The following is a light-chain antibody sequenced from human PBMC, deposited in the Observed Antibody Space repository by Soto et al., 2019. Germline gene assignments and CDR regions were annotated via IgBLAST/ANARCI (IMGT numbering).Light chain of an antibody. CDR1: SGDVGGYNY. Sequence: QSALTQPASVSGSPGQSITISCTGTSGDVGGYNYVSWYQQYPGKAPKLIIYEVTNRPSAISNRFSASKSGNTASLTISGLQAEDEADYYCSSYTNTDTLVVFGTGTKLTVL. V-gene: IGLV2-14*01. CDR3: SSYTNTDTLVV. J-gene: IGLJ1*01. CDR2: EVT.